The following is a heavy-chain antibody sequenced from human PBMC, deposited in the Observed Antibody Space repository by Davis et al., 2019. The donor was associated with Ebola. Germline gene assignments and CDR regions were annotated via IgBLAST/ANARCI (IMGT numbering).Heavy chain of an antibody. D-gene: IGHD3-16*01. V-gene: IGHV4-59*11. Sequence: SETLSLTCTISGGCISNHYWTWIRQPPGKGLEWIGNVYYSGYSQNNPSLKSRVTISVDTSENRFSLRLRSVTAADTAVYYCARDHGAGNLDVWGQGTTVTVSS. CDR1: GGCISNHY. CDR2: VYYSGYS. J-gene: IGHJ6*02. CDR3: ARDHGAGNLDV.